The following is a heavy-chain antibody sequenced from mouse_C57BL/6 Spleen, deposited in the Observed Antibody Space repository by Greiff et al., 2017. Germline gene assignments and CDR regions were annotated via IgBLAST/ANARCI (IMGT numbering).Heavy chain of an antibody. CDR2: INPCTGGT. Sequence: EVKLVQSGPELVKPGASVKISCKASGYSFTGYYMNWVKHSPEKRLEWIGEINPCTGGTTYNQKFKARATLTVDKSSSTAYMQLKSLTSEYSAVYYCARSSWVGTGYFEVWGTGATVTVSS. CDR1: GYSFTGYY. V-gene: IGHV1-42*01. D-gene: IGHD4-1*01. J-gene: IGHJ1*03. CDR3: ARSSWVGTGYFEV.